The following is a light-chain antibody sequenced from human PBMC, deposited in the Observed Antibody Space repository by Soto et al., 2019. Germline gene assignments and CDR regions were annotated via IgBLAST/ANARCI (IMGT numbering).Light chain of an antibody. CDR1: QSISTY. CDR2: NTS. Sequence: SPLPESAGDRVTITCRASQSISTYLNWYQQKPGKAPKLLIYNTSNLQSGVPSRFSGIRSGTDFTLTIRSLHPDDFATYYCQQSSSTPPITFGQGTRLEIK. V-gene: IGKV1-39*01. CDR3: QQSSSTPPIT. J-gene: IGKJ5*01.